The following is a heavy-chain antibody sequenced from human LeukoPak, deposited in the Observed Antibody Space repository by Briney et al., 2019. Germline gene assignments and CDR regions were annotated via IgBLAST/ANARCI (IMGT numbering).Heavy chain of an antibody. D-gene: IGHD3-3*01. CDR2: IHYSGST. CDR1: GGSISSYY. Sequence: SEPLSLTCTVSGGSISSYYWSWIRQPPGKGLEWIGYIHYSGSTNYNPSLKSRVTISVDTSKNQFSLKLSSVTAADTAVYYCARDPYYEDAFDIWGQGTMVTVSS. J-gene: IGHJ3*02. V-gene: IGHV4-59*01. CDR3: ARDPYYEDAFDI.